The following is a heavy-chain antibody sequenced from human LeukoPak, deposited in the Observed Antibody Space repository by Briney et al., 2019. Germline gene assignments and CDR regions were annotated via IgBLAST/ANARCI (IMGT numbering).Heavy chain of an antibody. CDR3: ARGRIARLPYFDY. D-gene: IGHD5-18*01. J-gene: IGHJ4*02. CDR2: ISRSGTT. CDR1: GYSISSAYY. Sequence: PSETLSLTCTVSGYSISSAYYWGWIRQPPGKGLEWIGSISRSGTTYYNPSLKSRVTISVDTSKNQFSLKLSSVTAADTAVYYCARGRIARLPYFDYWGQGTLVTVSS. V-gene: IGHV4-38-2*02.